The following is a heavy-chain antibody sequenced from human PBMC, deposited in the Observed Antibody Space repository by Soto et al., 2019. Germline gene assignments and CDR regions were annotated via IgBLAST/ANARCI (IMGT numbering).Heavy chain of an antibody. CDR1: GYTFTGYA. V-gene: IGHV1-3*01. D-gene: IGHD3-10*01. Sequence: ASVKVSCKASGYTFTGYAMHWVRQAPGQRLEWMGWINAGNGNTKYSQKFQGRVTITRDTSASTAYMELGSLRTEDTAVYYCARDDEGGSDCDLGYWGQGTLVTVSS. CDR2: INAGNGNT. CDR3: ARDDEGGSDCDLGY. J-gene: IGHJ4*02.